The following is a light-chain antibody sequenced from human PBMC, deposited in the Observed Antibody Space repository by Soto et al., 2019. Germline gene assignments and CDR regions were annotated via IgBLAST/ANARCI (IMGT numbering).Light chain of an antibody. V-gene: IGKV2-28*01. J-gene: IGKJ4*01. CDR1: QSLLDSSGYNY. Sequence: DIVMTQSPLSLPVTPGEPASISCRSSQSLLDSSGYNYLDWYLQKPGQPPQLLIYLGSNRAPGAPDRFSGSGSGTEFKLKISRVEAEDVGIYYCMDGLQTPLNVGRGTKVEIK. CDR2: LGS. CDR3: MDGLQTPLN.